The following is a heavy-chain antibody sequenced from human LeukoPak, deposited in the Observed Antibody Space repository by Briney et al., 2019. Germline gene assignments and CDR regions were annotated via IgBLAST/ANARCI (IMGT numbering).Heavy chain of an antibody. V-gene: IGHV4-59*01. CDR3: ARGGVGGYYYMDV. J-gene: IGHJ6*03. CDR1: GGSISSYY. CDR2: IYYSGNT. D-gene: IGHD3-3*01. Sequence: SETLYLTCTVSGGSISSYYWSWIRQPPGKGLEWIGYIYYSGNTNYNPSLKSRVTISVHTSKNQFSLKLSSVTAADTAVYYCARGGVGGYYYMDVWGKGTTVTVSS.